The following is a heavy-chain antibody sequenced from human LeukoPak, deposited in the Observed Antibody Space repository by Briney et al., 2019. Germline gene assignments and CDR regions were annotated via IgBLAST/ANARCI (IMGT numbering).Heavy chain of an antibody. CDR3: ASSILEGFGDHDAFDI. CDR1: GFTFSSYG. V-gene: IGHV3-33*01. J-gene: IGHJ3*02. Sequence: GWSLRLSCAASGFTFSSYGMHWVRQAPGKGLEWVAVIWYDGSNKYYADSVKGRFTISRDNSKNTLYLQMNSLRAEDTAVYYCASSILEGFGDHDAFDIWGQGTMVTVSS. CDR2: IWYDGSNK. D-gene: IGHD3-10*01.